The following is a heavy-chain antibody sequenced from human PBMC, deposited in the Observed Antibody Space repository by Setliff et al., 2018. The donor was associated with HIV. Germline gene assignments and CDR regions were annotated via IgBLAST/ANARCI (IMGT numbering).Heavy chain of an antibody. CDR2: ILYDGSNK. CDR1: GFTFSSYA. J-gene: IGHJ4*02. V-gene: IGHV3-30*18. D-gene: IGHD6-6*01. Sequence: LRLSCAASGFTFSSYAMHWVRQAPGKGLEWVAVILYDGSNKYYADLVKGRFTISRDNSKNTLYLQMNSLRGEDTAVYYCAKGARGPPHRTPVLPFDYWGQGTLVTVSS. CDR3: AKGARGPPHRTPVLPFDY.